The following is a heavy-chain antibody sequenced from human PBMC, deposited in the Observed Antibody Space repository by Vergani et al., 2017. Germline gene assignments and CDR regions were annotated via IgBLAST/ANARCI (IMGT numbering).Heavy chain of an antibody. V-gene: IGHV3-23*01. CDR2: ISGSGGST. D-gene: IGHD3-3*01. CDR3: AKYSLEWLFQGYGMDV. CDR1: GFTFSSYA. J-gene: IGHJ6*02. Sequence: EVQLLESGGGLVQPGGSLRLSCAASGFTFSSYAMSWVRQAPGKGLEWVSAISGSGGSTYYADSVKGRFTISRDNSKNTLYLQMNSLRAEDTAVYYCAKYSLEWLFQGYGMDVWGQGTTVTVSS.